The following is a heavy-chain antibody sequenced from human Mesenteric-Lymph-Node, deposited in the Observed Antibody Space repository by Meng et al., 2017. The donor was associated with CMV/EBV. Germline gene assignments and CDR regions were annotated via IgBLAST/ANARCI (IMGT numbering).Heavy chain of an antibody. D-gene: IGHD2-2*01. CDR3: AKDQGSTAAYFDY. V-gene: IGHV3-30*02. Sequence: GESLKISCAASGFTFKTYGIHWVRQAPGKGLEWVAFIRYDGSNKYYADSVKGRFTISRDNSKNTLYLQMNSLRAEDTAVYYCAKDQGSTAAYFDYWGQGTLVTVSS. J-gene: IGHJ4*02. CDR2: IRYDGSNK. CDR1: GFTFKTYG.